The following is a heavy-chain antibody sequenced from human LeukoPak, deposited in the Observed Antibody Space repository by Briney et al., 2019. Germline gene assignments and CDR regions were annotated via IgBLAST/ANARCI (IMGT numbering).Heavy chain of an antibody. CDR3: ARGKRAAAAAAYVDY. CDR2: IYYSGST. D-gene: IGHD6-13*01. CDR1: GGSISSGDYY. V-gene: IGHV4-30-4*01. J-gene: IGHJ4*02. Sequence: PSQTLSLTCTVSGGSISSGDYYWGWIRQPPGKGLEWIGSIYYSGSTYYNPSLKSRVTISVDTSKNQFSLKQSSVTAADTAVYYCARGKRAAAAAAYVDYWGQGTLVTVSS.